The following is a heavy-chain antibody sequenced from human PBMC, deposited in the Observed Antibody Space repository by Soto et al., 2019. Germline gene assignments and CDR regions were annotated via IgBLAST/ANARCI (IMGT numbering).Heavy chain of an antibody. CDR3: ARDVGYSYGYGYGY. D-gene: IGHD5-18*01. CDR1: GYTFTANG. CDR2: ISTSNGDT. Sequence: QVQLVQSGGEVKKPGASVTISCKASGYTFTANGVSWVRQAPGHGLEWIGWISTSNGDTNYAHSLQGRVTMTTDKSTSTAYLEVRSLRSDATAVYWCARDVGYSYGYGYGYWGQGTLVTVSS. J-gene: IGHJ4*02. V-gene: IGHV1-18*04.